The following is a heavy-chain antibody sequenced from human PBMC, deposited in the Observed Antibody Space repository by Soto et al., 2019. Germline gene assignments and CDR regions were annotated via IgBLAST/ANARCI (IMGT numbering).Heavy chain of an antibody. Sequence: QVQLVESGGGVVQPGRSLRLSCAASGFTFSSYGMHWVRQAPGKGLEWVAVIWYDGSNKYYADSVKGRFTISRDNSKNTLYLQMNSLRAEDTAVYYCASLDTAMAPRRDRKVIDDYWGQGTLVTVSS. D-gene: IGHD5-18*01. V-gene: IGHV3-33*01. CDR3: ASLDTAMAPRRDRKVIDDY. J-gene: IGHJ4*02. CDR2: IWYDGSNK. CDR1: GFTFSSYG.